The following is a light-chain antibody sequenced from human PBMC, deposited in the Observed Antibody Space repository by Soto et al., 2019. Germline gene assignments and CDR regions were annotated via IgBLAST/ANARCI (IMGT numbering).Light chain of an antibody. Sequence: EIVLTQSPGTLSLSPGERATISCRASQSVRSSYLAWYQQKPGQAPSLLIYPASSRAAGVPDRFSGSGSGTEFTLTISRLEPEDFAVYYCQQYGSSPWTFGQGTKVDI. CDR3: QQYGSSPWT. J-gene: IGKJ1*01. CDR1: QSVRSSY. V-gene: IGKV3-20*01. CDR2: PAS.